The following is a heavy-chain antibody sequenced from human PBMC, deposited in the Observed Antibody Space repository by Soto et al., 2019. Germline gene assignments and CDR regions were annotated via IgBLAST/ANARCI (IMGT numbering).Heavy chain of an antibody. Sequence: QVQLVQSGAEVKKPGCSVKVSCKASGGTFSSYAISWVRQAPGQVLEWMGGIIPIFGTANYAQKFQCRVTITADESASTAYMELSSLRSEDTAVYYCAKFLQDSSGYSYWGQGTLVTVSS. J-gene: IGHJ4*02. CDR2: IIPIFGTA. CDR1: GGTFSSYA. D-gene: IGHD3-22*01. CDR3: AKFLQDSSGYSY. V-gene: IGHV1-69*01.